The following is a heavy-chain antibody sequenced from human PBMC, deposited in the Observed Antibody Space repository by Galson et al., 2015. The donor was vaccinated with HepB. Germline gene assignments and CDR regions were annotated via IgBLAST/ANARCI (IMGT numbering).Heavy chain of an antibody. J-gene: IGHJ4*02. V-gene: IGHV1-69*02. CDR1: GGTFSSYT. D-gene: IGHD6-13*01. CDR3: ATTTLGYSSSPRHDY. Sequence: SVTVSCKASGGTFSSYTISWVRQAPGQGLEWMGRIIPILGIANYAQKFQGGVTITADKSTSTAYMELSSLRSEDMAVYYCATTTLGYSSSPRHDYWGQGTLVTVSS. CDR2: IIPILGIA.